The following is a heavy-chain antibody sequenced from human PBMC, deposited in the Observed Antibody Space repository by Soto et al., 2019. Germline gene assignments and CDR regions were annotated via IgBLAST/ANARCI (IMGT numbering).Heavy chain of an antibody. V-gene: IGHV3-33*03. J-gene: IGHJ4*02. CDR1: GFTFTNHS. CDR2: IWYDVTIK. CDR3: PSGMRRWELLRQ. Sequence: LILSFASSGFTFTNHSMHVVRQAPGKGLEWVAAIWYDVTIKYYADSVKCRLTISRDNSKNTLYLQMNSLRAEDTAIYDCPSGMRRWELLRQWGQGTQVTLS. D-gene: IGHD1-26*01.